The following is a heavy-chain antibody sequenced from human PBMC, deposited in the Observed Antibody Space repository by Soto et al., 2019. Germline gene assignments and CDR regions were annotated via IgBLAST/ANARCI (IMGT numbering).Heavy chain of an antibody. CDR2: IYYSGST. D-gene: IGHD3-3*01. CDR3: ARESYYDFWSGYYVRAGGWFDP. V-gene: IGHV4-59*01. Sequence: SETLSLTCTVSGGSISSYYWSWIRQPPGKGLEWIGYIYYSGSTNYNPSLKSRVTISVDTSKNQFSLKLSSVTAADTAVYYCARESYYDFWSGYYVRAGGWFDPWGQGTLVTVPS. CDR1: GGSISSYY. J-gene: IGHJ5*02.